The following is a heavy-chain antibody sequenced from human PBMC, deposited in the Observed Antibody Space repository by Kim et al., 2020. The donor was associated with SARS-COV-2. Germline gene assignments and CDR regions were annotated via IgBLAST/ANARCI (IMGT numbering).Heavy chain of an antibody. Sequence: QKFQGRVTITRDTSASTAYMGLSSLRSEDTAVYYCARDSSGYYRFDALDIWGQGTMVTVSS. D-gene: IGHD3-22*01. V-gene: IGHV1-3*01. J-gene: IGHJ3*02. CDR3: ARDSSGYYRFDALDI.